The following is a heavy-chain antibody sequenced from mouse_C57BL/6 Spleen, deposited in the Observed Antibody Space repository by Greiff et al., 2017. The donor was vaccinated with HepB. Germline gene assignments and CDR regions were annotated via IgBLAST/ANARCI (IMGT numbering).Heavy chain of an antibody. Sequence: EVQLQQSGAELVRPGASVKLSCTASGFNFKDDYMHWVKQRPEQGLEWIGWIDPENGDTEYASKFQGKATITADTSSNTAYLQLSSLTSEDTAVYYCTSGSTYYFDYWGQGTTLTVSS. J-gene: IGHJ2*01. CDR2: IDPENGDT. D-gene: IGHD5-1*01. CDR3: TSGSTYYFDY. CDR1: GFNFKDDY. V-gene: IGHV14-4*01.